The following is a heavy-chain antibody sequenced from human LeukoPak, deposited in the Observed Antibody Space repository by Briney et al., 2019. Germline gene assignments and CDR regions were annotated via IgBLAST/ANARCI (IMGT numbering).Heavy chain of an antibody. Sequence: PSETLSLTCAVYGGSFSGYYWSWIRQPPGKGLEWTGEINHSGSTNYNPSLKGRVTISVDTSKNQFSLKLSSVTAADTAVYYCARRLPYGSGSYGYWGQGTLVTVSS. CDR2: INHSGST. CDR3: ARRLPYGSGSYGY. V-gene: IGHV4-34*01. D-gene: IGHD3-10*01. J-gene: IGHJ4*02. CDR1: GGSFSGYY.